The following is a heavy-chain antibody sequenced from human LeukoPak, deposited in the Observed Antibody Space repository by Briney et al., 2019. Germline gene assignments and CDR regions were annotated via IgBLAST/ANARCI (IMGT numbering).Heavy chain of an antibody. D-gene: IGHD6-19*01. J-gene: IGHJ4*02. CDR2: INPNSGGT. CDR1: GYTFTGYY. V-gene: IGHV1-2*02. CDR3: ARGLGYSSDHFDY. Sequence: ASVKVSCKASGYTFTGYYMHWVRQAPGQGLEWMGWINPNSGGTNYAQKFQGRVTMTRGTSISTAYMELSRLRFDDTAVYYCARGLGYSSDHFDYWGQGTLVTVSS.